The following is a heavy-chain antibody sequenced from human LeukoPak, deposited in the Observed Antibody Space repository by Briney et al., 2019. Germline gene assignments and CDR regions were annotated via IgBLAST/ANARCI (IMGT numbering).Heavy chain of an antibody. V-gene: IGHV3-53*01. Sequence: SGGCLRLSCAASGFTASSNYMSGVREAPGKGLGWGSVIYSGGSTYYAGSVTGRFTLSRDNSKNTLYLQMNSLRAERTAPCYCGKSRYYGSGSYSSCRTCFDYWGQGTLVTVSS. CDR3: GKSRYYGSGSYSSCRTCFDY. D-gene: IGHD3-10*01. CDR2: IYSGGST. J-gene: IGHJ4*02. CDR1: GFTASSNY.